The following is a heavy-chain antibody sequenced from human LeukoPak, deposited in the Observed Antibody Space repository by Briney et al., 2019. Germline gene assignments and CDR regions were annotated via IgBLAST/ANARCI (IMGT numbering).Heavy chain of an antibody. D-gene: IGHD6-6*01. CDR1: GFTFTNYW. Sequence: GGSLRLSCAASGFTFTNYWMHWVRQAPGMGLVWVSRLPPDELGIIYADSVKGRFAVSRDNAKNTVCLQMNNLRVDDTAMYYCVGTIASRGSEYWGQGALVTASS. CDR2: LPPDELGI. CDR3: VGTIASRGSEY. J-gene: IGHJ4*02. V-gene: IGHV3-74*01.